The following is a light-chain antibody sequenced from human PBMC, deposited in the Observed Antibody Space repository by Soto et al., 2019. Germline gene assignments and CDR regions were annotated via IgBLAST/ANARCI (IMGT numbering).Light chain of an antibody. CDR1: QGIKRY. V-gene: IGKV1-9*01. Sequence: DIQMTQSPSTLSGSVGDRVTITCRASQGIKRYVAWYQQRPGKGPKLLIYAATTLQSGVPSRFSGSGSGTDFTLTISSLQPEDFATYYCQQLNSYPLPFGGGTKVDIK. CDR3: QQLNSYPLP. J-gene: IGKJ4*01. CDR2: AAT.